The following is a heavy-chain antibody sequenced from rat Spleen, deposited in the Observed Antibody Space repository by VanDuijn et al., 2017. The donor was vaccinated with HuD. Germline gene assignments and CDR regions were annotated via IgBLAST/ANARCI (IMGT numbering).Heavy chain of an antibody. D-gene: IGHD1-12*02. Sequence: EVQLVESGGGLVQPGRSLKLSCAASGFTFSNYGMAWVRQAPTKGLEWVASISTGGGNTYYRDSVKGRFTISRDNAKNTLYLQMDSLRSEDTATYYCARPLNTMMVVITSPFDYWGQGVMVTVSS. V-gene: IGHV5S13*01. CDR2: ISTGGGNT. J-gene: IGHJ2*01. CDR3: ARPLNTMMVVITSPFDY. CDR1: GFTFSNYG.